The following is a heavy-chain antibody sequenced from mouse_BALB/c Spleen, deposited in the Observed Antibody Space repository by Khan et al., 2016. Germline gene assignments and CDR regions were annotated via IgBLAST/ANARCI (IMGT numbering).Heavy chain of an antibody. V-gene: IGHV3-2*02. D-gene: IGHD2-4*01. J-gene: IGHJ2*01. CDR1: GYSITSDYA. Sequence: VQLKQSGPGLVKPSQSLSLTCTVTGYSITSDYAWNWIRQFPGNKLEWMGYISYSGSTSYNPSLKSRTSITRDTSKNQFFLQLNSVTTEDTAAYYYSRYDYEGGYYFNYWGQGTTLTVAS. CDR2: ISYSGST. CDR3: SRYDYEGGYYFNY.